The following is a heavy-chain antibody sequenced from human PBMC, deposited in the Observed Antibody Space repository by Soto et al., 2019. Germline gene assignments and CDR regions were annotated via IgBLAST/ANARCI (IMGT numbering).Heavy chain of an antibody. CDR2: IYYSGST. D-gene: IGHD2-15*01. CDR3: ARTGSAIDY. J-gene: IGHJ4*02. V-gene: IGHV4-59*08. CDR1: GGSISSYY. Sequence: KPSETLSLTCTVSGGSISSYYWSWIRQPPGKGLEWIGYIYYSGSTNYNPSLKSRVTISVDTSKNQFSLKLSSVTAADTAVYYCARTGSAIDYWGQGTLVTVSS.